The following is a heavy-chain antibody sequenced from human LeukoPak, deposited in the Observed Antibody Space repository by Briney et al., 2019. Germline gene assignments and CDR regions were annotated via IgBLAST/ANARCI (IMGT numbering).Heavy chain of an antibody. V-gene: IGHV3-23*01. CDR3: ARDLYRIVVVPHYFDY. CDR1: GFTFSSYG. Sequence: PGGSLRLSCAASGFTFSSYGMHWVRQAPGKGLEWVSAISGSGGSTYYADSVKGLSTISRDNSKNTLYLQMNSLRAEDTAVYYCARDLYRIVVVPHYFDYWGQGTLVTVSS. CDR2: ISGSGGST. J-gene: IGHJ4*02. D-gene: IGHD3-22*01.